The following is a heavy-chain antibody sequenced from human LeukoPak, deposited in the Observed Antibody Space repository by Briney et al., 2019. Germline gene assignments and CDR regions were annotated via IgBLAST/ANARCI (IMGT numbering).Heavy chain of an antibody. Sequence: GGSLRLSCAASGFTFSSYAMHWVRQAPDKGLEWVAVISYDGSNKYYADSVKGRFTISRDNSKNTLYLQMNSLRAEDTAVYYCARGIGPLVDYWGQGTLVTVSS. V-gene: IGHV3-30-3*01. J-gene: IGHJ4*02. CDR3: ARGIGPLVDY. D-gene: IGHD3-10*01. CDR1: GFTFSSYA. CDR2: ISYDGSNK.